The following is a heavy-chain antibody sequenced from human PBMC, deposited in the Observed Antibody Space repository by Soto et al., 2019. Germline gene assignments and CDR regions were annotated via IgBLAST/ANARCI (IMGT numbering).Heavy chain of an antibody. CDR2: IHYSGST. D-gene: IGHD3-10*01. J-gene: IGHJ4*02. Sequence: ASETLSLTCSVSGGSISSSSCHWGWIRQPPGKGLEWIGSIHYSGSTNYKTSLKSRVTISVDTSKNQFSLKLSSVTAADTAVYYCARLLYGSGTNIPDYWGQGTLVTVSS. CDR3: ARLLYGSGTNIPDY. CDR1: GGSISSSSCH. V-gene: IGHV4-39*01.